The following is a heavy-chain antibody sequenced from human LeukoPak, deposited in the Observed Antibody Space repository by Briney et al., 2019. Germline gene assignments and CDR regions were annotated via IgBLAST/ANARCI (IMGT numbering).Heavy chain of an antibody. CDR3: ARGPNYGSRSDYFDY. D-gene: IGHD3-10*01. Sequence: PGGSLRLSCAASGFTFSDYWMNWVRQAPGKGLEWVANMKEDGSEKYCVDCVKGRFTISRDNAKNSLYLQMNNLRVEDTAVYYCARGPNYGSRSDYFDYWGQGTLVTVSS. CDR1: GFTFSDYW. V-gene: IGHV3-7*03. CDR2: MKEDGSEK. J-gene: IGHJ4*02.